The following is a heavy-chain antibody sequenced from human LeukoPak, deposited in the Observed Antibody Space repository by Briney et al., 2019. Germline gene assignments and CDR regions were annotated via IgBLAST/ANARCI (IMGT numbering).Heavy chain of an antibody. CDR3: ARSHGSGRLDAFDI. CDR1: GGSISSSSYY. D-gene: IGHD3-10*01. V-gene: IGHV4-39*07. Sequence: SETLSLTCTVSGGSISSSSYYWGWIRQPPGKGLEWIGSIYYSGSTYYNPSLKSRVTISVDTSKNQFSLKLTSVTAADTAVSYCARSHGSGRLDAFDIWGQGTMVTVSS. CDR2: IYYSGST. J-gene: IGHJ3*02.